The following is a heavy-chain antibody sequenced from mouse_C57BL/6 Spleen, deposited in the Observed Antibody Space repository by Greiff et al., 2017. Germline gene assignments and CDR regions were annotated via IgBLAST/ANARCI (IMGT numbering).Heavy chain of an antibody. J-gene: IGHJ1*03. V-gene: IGHV5-15*01. Sequence: EVHLVESGGGLVQPGGSLKLSCAASGFTFSDYGMAWVRQAPRKGPEWVAFISNLAYSIYYADTVTGRFTISRENAKNTLYLEMSSLRSEDTAMYYCARQGYYGNWYFDVWGTGTTVTVSS. CDR1: GFTFSDYG. CDR3: ARQGYYGNWYFDV. CDR2: ISNLAYSI. D-gene: IGHD2-1*01.